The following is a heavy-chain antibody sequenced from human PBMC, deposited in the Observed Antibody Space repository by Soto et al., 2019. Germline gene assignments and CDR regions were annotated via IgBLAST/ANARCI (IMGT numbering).Heavy chain of an antibody. CDR3: ARSTFHGSPFVF. Sequence: QVQLQESGPGLVKPSQTLSLTCTVSGGSISSGGYYWSWIRQHPGKGLEWIGYIYYSGSDYYNPSLKSRVTISVDTSKNQFSLKLSSVTAADTAVYYCARSTFHGSPFVFWGQGTLVTVSS. CDR1: GGSISSGGYY. CDR2: IYYSGSD. V-gene: IGHV4-31*03. D-gene: IGHD3-10*01. J-gene: IGHJ4*02.